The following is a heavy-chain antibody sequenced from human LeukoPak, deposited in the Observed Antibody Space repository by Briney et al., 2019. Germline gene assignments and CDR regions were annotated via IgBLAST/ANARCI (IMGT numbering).Heavy chain of an antibody. CDR2: IIPILGIA. CDR1: GGTFSSYA. J-gene: IGHJ4*02. D-gene: IGHD5-18*01. Sequence: GASAKVSCKASGGTFSSYAISWVRQAPGQGLEWMGRIIPILGIANYAQKFQGRVTITADKSTSTAYMELSSLRPEDTAVYYCARAVRRYSYGYPYYFDYWGQGTLVTVSS. CDR3: ARAVRRYSYGYPYYFDY. V-gene: IGHV1-69*04.